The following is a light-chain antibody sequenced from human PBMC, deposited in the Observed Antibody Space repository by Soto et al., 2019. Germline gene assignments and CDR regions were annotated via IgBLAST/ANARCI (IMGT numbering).Light chain of an antibody. Sequence: EIVLTQSPGTLSLSPGARATLSCRASQSVSSSYLAWYQQKPGQAPRLLIFGASSRATGIPSRFSGSGSGTDFTLTISRVEPEDFAVYYCQQYGRSLPITCGQGTRLEIK. CDR1: QSVSSSY. J-gene: IGKJ5*01. V-gene: IGKV3-20*01. CDR2: GAS. CDR3: QQYGRSLPIT.